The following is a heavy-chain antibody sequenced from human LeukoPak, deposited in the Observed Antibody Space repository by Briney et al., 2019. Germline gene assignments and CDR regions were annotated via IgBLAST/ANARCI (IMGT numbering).Heavy chain of an antibody. V-gene: IGHV3-30-3*01. CDR1: GFTFSNFA. J-gene: IGHJ4*02. CDR2: ISYDGSNK. CDR3: ARERYGDFGFDY. Sequence: GGSLRLSCVASGFTFSNFAMSWVRQAPGKGLEWVAVISYDGSNKYYADSVKGRFTISRDNSKNTLYLQMNSLRAEDTAVYYCARERYGDFGFDYWGQGTLVTVSS. D-gene: IGHD4-17*01.